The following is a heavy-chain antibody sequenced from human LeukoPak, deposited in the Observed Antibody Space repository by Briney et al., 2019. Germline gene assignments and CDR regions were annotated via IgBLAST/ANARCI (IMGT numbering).Heavy chain of an antibody. V-gene: IGHV3-66*01. D-gene: IGHD4-17*01. CDR3: ARDMTTVTTESDY. CDR1: GFTFSSYA. CDR2: IYSGGST. Sequence: PGGSLRLSCAASGFTFSSYAMSWVRQAPGKGLEWVSVIYSGGSTYYADSVKGRFTISRDNSKNTLYLQMNSLRAEDTAVYYCARDMTTVTTESDYWGQGTLVTVSS. J-gene: IGHJ4*02.